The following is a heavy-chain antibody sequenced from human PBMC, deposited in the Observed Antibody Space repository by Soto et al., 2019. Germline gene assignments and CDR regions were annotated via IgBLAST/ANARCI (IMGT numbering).Heavy chain of an antibody. CDR1: GGSISSGGYY. J-gene: IGHJ4*02. CDR2: IYYSGST. CDR3: ARGRPDYDILTGRYPPDYYFDY. Sequence: SETLSLTCTVSGGSISSGGYYWSWIRQHPGKGLEWIGYIYYSGSTYYNPSLKSRVTISVDTAKNQFSLKLSSVTAADTAVYYCARGRPDYDILTGRYPPDYYFDYWGQGTLVTVSS. D-gene: IGHD3-9*01. V-gene: IGHV4-31*03.